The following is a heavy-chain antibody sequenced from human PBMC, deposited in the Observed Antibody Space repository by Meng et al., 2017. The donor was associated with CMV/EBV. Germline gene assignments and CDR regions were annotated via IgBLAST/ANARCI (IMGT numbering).Heavy chain of an antibody. D-gene: IGHD3-3*01. V-gene: IGHV4-61*01. CDR1: GGSVSSGSYY. CDR3: ARDRGVLRFLEWTHPRVDRGPVWFDP. J-gene: IGHJ5*02. Sequence: SETLSLTCTVSGGSVSSGSYYWSWIRQPPGKGLEWIGYIYYSGSTNYNPSLKSRVTISVDTSKSQFSLKLSSVTAADTAVYYCARDRGVLRFLEWTHPRVDRGPVWFDPWGQGTLVTVSS. CDR2: IYYSGST.